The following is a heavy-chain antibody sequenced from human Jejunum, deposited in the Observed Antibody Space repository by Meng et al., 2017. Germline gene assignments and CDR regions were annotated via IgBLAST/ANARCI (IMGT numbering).Heavy chain of an antibody. CDR2: IKAGIGDT. Sequence: QVQLGQSGAAVKKPGASGKVSGKASGYTFINNALHWMRQAPGQSLEWVGWIKAGIGDTKYSQNLQGRVTITRDTSASTTYMELRSLKSEDTATYYCARDRGATYSFDYWGQGTLVTVSS. J-gene: IGHJ4*02. V-gene: IGHV1-3*01. CDR1: GYTFINNA. CDR3: ARDRGATYSFDY. D-gene: IGHD1-26*01.